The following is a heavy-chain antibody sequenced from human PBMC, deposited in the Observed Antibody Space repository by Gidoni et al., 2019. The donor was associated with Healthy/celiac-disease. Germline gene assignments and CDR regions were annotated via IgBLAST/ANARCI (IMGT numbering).Heavy chain of an antibody. D-gene: IGHD2-2*01. V-gene: IGHV1-2*02. Sequence: QVQLVQSGAEVKKPGASVKVSCKAAGYTCTGYYMHWGRQAPGHGLEWMGWINPHSGGTNYAQKFQGRVTMTSDTSISTAYMELSRLRSDDTAVYYCATVRLGYCSSTSCYDEYAFDIWGQGTMVTVSS. CDR1: GYTCTGYY. J-gene: IGHJ3*02. CDR3: ATVRLGYCSSTSCYDEYAFDI. CDR2: INPHSGGT.